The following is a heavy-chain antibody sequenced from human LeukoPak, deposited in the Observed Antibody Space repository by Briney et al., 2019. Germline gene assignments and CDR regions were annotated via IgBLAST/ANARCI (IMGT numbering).Heavy chain of an antibody. D-gene: IGHD6-19*01. V-gene: IGHV3-48*03. CDR1: VFTFSNYE. Sequence: GGCLRLSCAASVFTFSNYEVSCVRQAPGRGLECVSYISSIGSTIYYADSARGRFTISRDTAKNSLYLQMSSLRAEDTAVYYCARVSRAVAGTGSFDYWGQGTLVTVSS. J-gene: IGHJ4*02. CDR3: ARVSRAVAGTGSFDY. CDR2: ISSIGSTI.